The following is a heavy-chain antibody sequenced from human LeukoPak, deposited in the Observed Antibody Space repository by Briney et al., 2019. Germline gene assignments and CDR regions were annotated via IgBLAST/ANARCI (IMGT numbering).Heavy chain of an antibody. CDR1: GYSISSGYY. J-gene: IGHJ4*02. V-gene: IGHV4-38-2*02. CDR2: IYHSGTT. CDR3: ARDQAWGAAPGREFGY. D-gene: IGHD6-13*01. Sequence: SETLSLTCAVSGYSISSGYYRGWIRQPPGKGLEWIGSIYHSGTTYYNPSLKSRVTISVDTSKNQFSLKLRPVTAADTAVYYCARDQAWGAAPGREFGYWGQGTLVTVSS.